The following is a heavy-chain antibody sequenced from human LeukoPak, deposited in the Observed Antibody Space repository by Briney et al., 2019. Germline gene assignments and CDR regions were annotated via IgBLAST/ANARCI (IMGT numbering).Heavy chain of an antibody. J-gene: IGHJ4*02. CDR2: IYSGGST. D-gene: IGHD3-22*01. V-gene: IGHV3-66*01. CDR3: ARDQHHYYDSSGYYPN. CDR1: GFTVSSNY. Sequence: GGSLRLSCAASGFTVSSNYMSWVRQAPGKGLAWVSVIYSGGSTYYADSVKGRFTISRDNSKNTLYLQMNSLRAEDTAVYYCARDQHHYYDSSGYYPNWGQGTLVTVSS.